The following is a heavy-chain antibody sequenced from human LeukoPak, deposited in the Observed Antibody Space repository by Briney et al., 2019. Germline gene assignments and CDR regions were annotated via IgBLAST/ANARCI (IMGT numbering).Heavy chain of an antibody. CDR2: IYTSGST. D-gene: IGHD6-19*01. CDR1: GGSISSYY. J-gene: IGHJ4*02. Sequence: SETLSLTCTVSGGSISSYYWSWIRQPAGKGLEWIGRIYTSGSTNYNPSLKSRVTMSVDRSKNQFSLKLSSVTAADTAVYYCARDSGSGWYGEFDYWGQGTLVTVSS. V-gene: IGHV4-4*07. CDR3: ARDSGSGWYGEFDY.